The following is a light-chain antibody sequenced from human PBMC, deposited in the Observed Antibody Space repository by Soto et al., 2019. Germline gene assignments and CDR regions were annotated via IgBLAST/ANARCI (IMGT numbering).Light chain of an antibody. CDR1: QTIIRY. V-gene: IGKV1-39*01. Sequence: DIQMTQSPSSLSASVGDRVTITCRASQTIIRYLNWYQQKPGGAPNLLIYAASNLQSGVPSRFSGSASGTEFTLTISSLQPEDFATYYCQQSYSTLFSFGPGTKVEIK. CDR2: AAS. CDR3: QQSYSTLFS. J-gene: IGKJ3*01.